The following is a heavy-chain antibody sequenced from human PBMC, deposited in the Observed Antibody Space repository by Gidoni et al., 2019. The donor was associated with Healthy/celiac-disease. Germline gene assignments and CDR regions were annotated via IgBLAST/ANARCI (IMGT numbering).Heavy chain of an antibody. CDR3: ARRKDKTYYDFWSGYAFDI. CDR2: IFSTDEK. CDR1: GFSLSNARLG. V-gene: IGHV2-26*01. J-gene: IGHJ3*02. Sequence: QVTLPESGPVLVKPTATLTLTCTVSGFSLSNARLGGSWIRQPTGKPLEWLAHIFSTDEKSYSTSLNSRLTISKDTSKSHVVLTMTNRDPVDTATDDWARRKDKTYYDFWSGYAFDIWGQGKRVTVSS. D-gene: IGHD3-3*01.